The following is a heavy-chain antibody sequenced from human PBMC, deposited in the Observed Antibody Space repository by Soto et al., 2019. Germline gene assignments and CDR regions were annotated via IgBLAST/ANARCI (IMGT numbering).Heavy chain of an antibody. CDR1: GYTFTSYD. J-gene: IGHJ6*03. CDR3: ARLYMVRGEDYYYYMDV. Sequence: ASVKVSCKASGYTFTSYDINWVRQATGQGLEWMGWMNPNSGNTGYAQKFQGRVTMTRNTSISTAYMELSSLRSEDTAVYYCARLYMVRGEDYYYYMDVWGKGTTVTVSS. V-gene: IGHV1-8*01. D-gene: IGHD3-10*01. CDR2: MNPNSGNT.